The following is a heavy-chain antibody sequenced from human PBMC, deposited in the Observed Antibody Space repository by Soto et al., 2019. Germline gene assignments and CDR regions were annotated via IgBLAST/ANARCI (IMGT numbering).Heavy chain of an antibody. V-gene: IGHV3-74*03. CDR1: GFSLSPYW. CDR3: ARDLGGPDY. CDR2: LSSDGFGA. Sequence: LRLSCAASGFSLSPYWMHWVRQVPGRGLEWVARLSSDGFGAAYADSVKGRFFISRDIARNTLSLQMNSLRADDTAVYYCARDLGGPDYWGWGTSVTVSS. J-gene: IGHJ4*02. D-gene: IGHD3-16*01.